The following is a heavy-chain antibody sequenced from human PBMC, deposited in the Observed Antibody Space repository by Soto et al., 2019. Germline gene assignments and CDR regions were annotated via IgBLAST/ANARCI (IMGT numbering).Heavy chain of an antibody. V-gene: IGHV3-21*03. CDR2: ISTRSDV. D-gene: IGHD2-21*02. CDR1: EFSLSTYS. Sequence: PGGSLRLSCTASEFSLSTYSMNWVRQAPGKGLEWVSSISTRSDVYYADSVKGRFTIARDNAKNSLSLQMNSLSAEDTGVYYCAREKTAWPLAYGLGVWGQGTTVTV. CDR3: AREKTAWPLAYGLGV. J-gene: IGHJ6*02.